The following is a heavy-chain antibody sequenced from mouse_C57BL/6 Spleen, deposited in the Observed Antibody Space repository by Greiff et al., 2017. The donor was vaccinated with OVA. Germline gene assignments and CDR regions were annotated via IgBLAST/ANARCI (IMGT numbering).Heavy chain of an antibody. V-gene: IGHV1-42*01. CDR1: GYSFTGYY. D-gene: IGHD2-4*01. CDR3: ARAGLPLYWYFDV. J-gene: IGHJ1*03. CDR2: INPSTGGT. Sequence: EVQLQQSGPELVKPGASVKISCKASGYSFTGYYMHWVKQSPEKSLEWIGEINPSTGGTTYNQKFKAKATLTVDKSSSTAYMQLKSLTSEDSAVYCCARAGLPLYWYFDVWGTGTTVTVSS.